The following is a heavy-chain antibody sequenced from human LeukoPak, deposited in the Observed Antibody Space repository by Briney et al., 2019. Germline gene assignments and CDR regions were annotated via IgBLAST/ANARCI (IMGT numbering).Heavy chain of an antibody. V-gene: IGHV5-51*01. Sequence: PGESLKISCKGSGYSFISYWIGWVRQMPGKGLEWMAMIYPGDSATRYSPSFQGQVTVSADKSISTPYLQWRSLKASDTAMYYCARRWAVAGAFDYWGQGTLVTVSS. D-gene: IGHD6-19*01. CDR1: GYSFISYW. CDR3: ARRWAVAGAFDY. CDR2: IYPGDSAT. J-gene: IGHJ4*02.